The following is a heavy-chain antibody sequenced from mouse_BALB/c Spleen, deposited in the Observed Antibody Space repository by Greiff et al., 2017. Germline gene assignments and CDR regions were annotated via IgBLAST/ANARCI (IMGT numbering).Heavy chain of an antibody. J-gene: IGHJ3*01. CDR1: GYSFTGYF. V-gene: IGHV1-20*01. Sequence: VQLQQSGPELVKPGASVKISCKASGYSFTGYFMNWVMQSHGKSLEWIGRINPYNGDTFYNQKFKGKATLTVDKSSSTAYMQLSSLTSEDSAVYFCARLDDYAAWFAYWGQGTLVTVSA. CDR3: ARLDDYAAWFAY. D-gene: IGHD2-4*01. CDR2: INPYNGDT.